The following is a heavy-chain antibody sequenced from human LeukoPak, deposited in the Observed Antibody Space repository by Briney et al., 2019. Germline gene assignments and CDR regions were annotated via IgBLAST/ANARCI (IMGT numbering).Heavy chain of an antibody. V-gene: IGHV4-30-2*01. CDR1: GAFIRGGGVY. D-gene: IGHD3-22*01. CDR3: AREAYYDSSGRFEGAFDI. Sequence: PSETLSLTCTVSGAFIRGGGVYWSWIRQPPGKGLEWIGYIYHSGTTYYSPSLKSPVTISVDTSKNQFSLKLNSVTAADTAVYYCAREAYYDSSGRFEGAFDIWGQGTMVTVSS. CDR2: IYHSGTT. J-gene: IGHJ3*02.